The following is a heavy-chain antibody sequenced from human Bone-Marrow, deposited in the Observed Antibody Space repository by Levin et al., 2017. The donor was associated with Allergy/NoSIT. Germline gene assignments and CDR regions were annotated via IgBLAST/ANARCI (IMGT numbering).Heavy chain of an antibody. Sequence: PGESLKISCVTSGFAFSNFAMFWVRHTPAKGLEWVAVVGYDGTNTYYADSVRGRFAISRDNSKDTLYLQMSSLRPEETAIYYCAKDFYGSGSWNHASGGWGLFGMDVWGPGTTVTVS. V-gene: IGHV3-30*09. CDR2: VGYDGTNT. CDR3: AKDFYGSGSWNHASGGWGLFGMDV. CDR1: GFAFSNFA. J-gene: IGHJ6*02. D-gene: IGHD3-10*01.